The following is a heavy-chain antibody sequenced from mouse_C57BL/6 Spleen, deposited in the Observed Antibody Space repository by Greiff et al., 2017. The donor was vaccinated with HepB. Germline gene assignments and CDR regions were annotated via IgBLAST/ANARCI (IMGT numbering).Heavy chain of an antibody. J-gene: IGHJ3*01. V-gene: IGHV1-74*01. CDR2: IHPSDSDT. D-gene: IGHD1-1*01. CDR1: GYTFTSYW. CDR3: ASPVITGGFAY. Sequence: QVQLQQPGAELVKPGASVKVSCKASGYTFTSYWMHWVKQRPGQGLEWIGRIHPSDSDTNYNQKFKGKATLTVDKSSSTAYMQLSSLTSEDSAVYYCASPVITGGFAYWGQGTLVTVSA.